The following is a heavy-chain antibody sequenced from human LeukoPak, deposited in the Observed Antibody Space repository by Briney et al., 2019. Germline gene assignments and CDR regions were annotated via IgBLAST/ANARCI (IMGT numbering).Heavy chain of an antibody. J-gene: IGHJ5*02. CDR2: IIPIFGTA. CDR3: AREPVSDYDFSSHNWFDP. V-gene: IGHV1-69*05. Sequence: SVKVSCKASGGTFSSYAISWVRQAPGQGLEWMGGIIPIFGTANYAQKFQGRVTITTDESTSTAYMELSSLRSEDTAVYYCAREPVSDYDFSSHNWFDPWGQGTLATVFS. CDR1: GGTFSSYA. D-gene: IGHD3-3*01.